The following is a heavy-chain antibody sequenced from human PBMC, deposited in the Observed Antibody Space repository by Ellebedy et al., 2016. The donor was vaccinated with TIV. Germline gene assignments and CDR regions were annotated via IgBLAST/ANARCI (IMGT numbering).Heavy chain of an antibody. CDR3: ARDLYSGEYDVFDY. V-gene: IGHV3-30-3*01. J-gene: IGHJ4*02. D-gene: IGHD4-17*01. Sequence: GESLKISCAVSGLTFSGYAMQWVRQAPGKGLEWVAVISHDGSRKEYADSVKGRFTISRGNSKSTLYLQMDSLRAEDTAVYYCARDLYSGEYDVFDYWGQGTLVTVSS. CDR2: ISHDGSRK. CDR1: GLTFSGYA.